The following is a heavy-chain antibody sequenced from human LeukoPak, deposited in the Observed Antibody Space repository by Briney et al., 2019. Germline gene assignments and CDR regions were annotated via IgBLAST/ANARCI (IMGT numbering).Heavy chain of an antibody. Sequence: PSETLSLTCAVYGGSFSGYYWSWIRQPPGKGLEWIGEINHSGSTNYNPSLKSRVTISVDTSKNQFSLKLSSVTAADTAVYYCARAIVWFGELLYGFDYWGQGTLVTVSS. CDR3: ARAIVWFGELLYGFDY. J-gene: IGHJ4*02. CDR1: GGSFSGYY. D-gene: IGHD3-10*01. CDR2: INHSGST. V-gene: IGHV4-34*01.